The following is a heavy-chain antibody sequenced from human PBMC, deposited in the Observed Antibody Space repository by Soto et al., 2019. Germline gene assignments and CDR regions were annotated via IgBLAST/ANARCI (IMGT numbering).Heavy chain of an antibody. D-gene: IGHD6-13*01. V-gene: IGHV5-51*01. J-gene: IGHJ6*02. CDR2: IYPGDSDT. Sequence: PGESLKISCKGSGYSCTGYWIGWARQMPGKGLEWMGIIYPGDSDTRYSPSFQGQVTISADKSISTAYLQWSSLKASDTAMYYCAKTAAGGKNYYGLDVWGQGTTVTVSS. CDR1: GYSCTGYW. CDR3: AKTAAGGKNYYGLDV.